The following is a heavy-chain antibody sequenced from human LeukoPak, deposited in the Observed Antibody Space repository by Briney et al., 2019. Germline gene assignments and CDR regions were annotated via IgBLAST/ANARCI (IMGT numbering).Heavy chain of an antibody. V-gene: IGHV3-74*01. Sequence: PGGSLRLSCAVFGFKFSSYWMNWVRQVPGKGLMWVAHINTNGDSANYADSVKGRFTISRDNAKSTLSLQMNSLRAEDTAIYYCVRDNAYTFDYWGQGTLVTVSS. CDR1: GFKFSSYW. D-gene: IGHD5-24*01. CDR2: INTNGDSA. J-gene: IGHJ4*01. CDR3: VRDNAYTFDY.